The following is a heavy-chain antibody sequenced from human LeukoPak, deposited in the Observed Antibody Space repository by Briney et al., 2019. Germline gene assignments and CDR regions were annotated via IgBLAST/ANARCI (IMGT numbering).Heavy chain of an antibody. V-gene: IGHV4-34*01. CDR1: GGPFSGYY. D-gene: IGHD3-22*01. CDR3: ARYESDNAMVDY. Sequence: SETLSLTCAVYGGPFSGYYWSWIRQPPGKGLEWIGEINHSGSTSYNPSLKSRVTISVDTSKNQFSLTLSSVTAADTAVYYCARYESDNAMVDYWGQGTLVTVSS. CDR2: INHSGST. J-gene: IGHJ4*02.